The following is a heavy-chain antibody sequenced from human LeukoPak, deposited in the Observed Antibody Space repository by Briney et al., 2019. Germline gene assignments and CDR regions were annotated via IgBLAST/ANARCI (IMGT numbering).Heavy chain of an antibody. J-gene: IGHJ4*02. CDR1: GGSISSYY. CDR3: ARWWYDSSF. CDR2: IYYSGST. V-gene: IGHV4-59*01. D-gene: IGHD3-22*01. Sequence: SETLSLTSTVSGGSISSYYWSWIRQPPGNGLEWIGYIYYSGSTNYNPSLKSRVTISVDTSKNQFSLKLSSVTAADTAVYYCARWWYDSSFWGQGTLVTVSS.